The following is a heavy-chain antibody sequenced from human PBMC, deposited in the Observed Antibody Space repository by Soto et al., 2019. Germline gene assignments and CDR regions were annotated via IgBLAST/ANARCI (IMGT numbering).Heavy chain of an antibody. Sequence: SETLSLTCTVSGGSISSYYWSWIRQPPGKGLEWIGYIYYSGSTNYNPSLKSRVTISVDTSKNQFSLKLSSVTAADTAVYYCARTFYDFWSGYYYNWFDPWGQGTLVTVSS. J-gene: IGHJ5*02. CDR3: ARTFYDFWSGYYYNWFDP. CDR1: GGSISSYY. D-gene: IGHD3-3*01. V-gene: IGHV4-59*01. CDR2: IYYSGST.